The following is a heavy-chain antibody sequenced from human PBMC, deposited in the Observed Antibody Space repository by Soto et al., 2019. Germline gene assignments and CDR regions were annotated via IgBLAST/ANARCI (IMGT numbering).Heavy chain of an antibody. CDR2: ISYDGSNK. D-gene: IGHD6-6*01. CDR3: AKSATIAPRGNWFDP. CDR1: GFTFSSYG. J-gene: IGHJ5*02. V-gene: IGHV3-30*18. Sequence: HGGSLRLSCAASGFTFSSYGMHWVRQAPGKGLEWVAVISYDGSNKYYADSVKGRFTISRDNSKNTLYLQMNSLRVEDTAVYYCAKSATIAPRGNWFDPWGQGTLVTVSS.